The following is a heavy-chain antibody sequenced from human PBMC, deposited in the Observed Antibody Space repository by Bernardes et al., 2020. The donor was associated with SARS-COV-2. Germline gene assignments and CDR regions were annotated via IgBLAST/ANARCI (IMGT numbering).Heavy chain of an antibody. CDR3: ARGRPNDFWSGYYTAGGYYGMDV. V-gene: IGHV1-8*01. CDR1: GYTFTSYN. D-gene: IGHD3-3*01. CDR2: MNPNSGNT. Sequence: ASVKVSCKASGYTFTSYNINWVRQATGQGLEWMGWMNPNSGNTGYAQKFQGRVTMTRTTSISTAYMELSSLRSEDTAVYYCARGRPNDFWSGYYTAGGYYGMDVWGQGTTVTVSS. J-gene: IGHJ6*02.